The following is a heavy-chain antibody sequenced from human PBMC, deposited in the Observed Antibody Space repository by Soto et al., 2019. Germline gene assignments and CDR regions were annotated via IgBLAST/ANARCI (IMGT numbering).Heavy chain of an antibody. V-gene: IGHV3-74*01. CDR1: GFTISTFW. Sequence: PGGSLRLSWAASGFTISTFWMHWVRQAPGKGLVWVSRINTDGSKTTYAASVKGRFTISRDNAKNTVYLQMDSLRAEDTAVYYCATVATNSYNWLDPWGQGTLVTVSS. D-gene: IGHD5-12*01. CDR2: INTDGSKT. J-gene: IGHJ5*02. CDR3: ATVATNSYNWLDP.